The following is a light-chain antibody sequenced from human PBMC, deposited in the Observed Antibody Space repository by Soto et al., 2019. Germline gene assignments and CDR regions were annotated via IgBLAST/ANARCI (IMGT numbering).Light chain of an antibody. Sequence: QSVLTQPASVSGSPGQSITISCTGTTSNLADYNYVSWYQQHPGKAPKLMIYEVSHRPSGVSNRFSGSKSGNTASLTISGLQADDEADYYCSSYTSSSTLVFGTGTKVTVL. CDR1: TSNLADYNY. J-gene: IGLJ1*01. CDR2: EVS. CDR3: SSYTSSSTLV. V-gene: IGLV2-14*01.